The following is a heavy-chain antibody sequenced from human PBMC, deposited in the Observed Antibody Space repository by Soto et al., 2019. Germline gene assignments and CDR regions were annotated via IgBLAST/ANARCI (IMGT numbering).Heavy chain of an antibody. D-gene: IGHD3-9*01. V-gene: IGHV3-23*01. CDR2: ISGSGGST. CDR1: GFSFSSYA. Sequence: EVQLLESGGGLVQPGGSPRLSCAASGFSFSSYAMSWVRQAPGKGLEWVSGISGSGGSTYNADSVKGRFTISRDNSKNTLYLQMNSLRAEDTAVYYCAKDLHYDILTVHDAFDIWGQGTMVTVSS. J-gene: IGHJ3*02. CDR3: AKDLHYDILTVHDAFDI.